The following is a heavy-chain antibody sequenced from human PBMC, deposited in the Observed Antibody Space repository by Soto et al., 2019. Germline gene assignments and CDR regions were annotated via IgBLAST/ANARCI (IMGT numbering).Heavy chain of an antibody. CDR1: GYSFTSYW. D-gene: IGHD6-13*01. J-gene: IGHJ5*02. CDR3: ARQDVAAAGTFWFDP. Sequence: GQSLKISCKGSGYSFTSYWIGWVRQMPGKGLEWMGIIYPGDSDTRYSPSFQGQVTISADKSISTAYLQWSSLKASDTAMYYCARQDVAAAGTFWFDPWGQGTLVTVSS. CDR2: IYPGDSDT. V-gene: IGHV5-51*01.